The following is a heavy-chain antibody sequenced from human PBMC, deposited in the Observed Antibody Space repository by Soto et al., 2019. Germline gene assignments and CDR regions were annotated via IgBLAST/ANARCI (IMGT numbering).Heavy chain of an antibody. CDR2: VRSNTDGGTA. D-gene: IGHD3-10*01. V-gene: IGHV3-15*07. J-gene: IGHJ4*02. CDR3: TTDHHPGSGSPDY. CDR1: GFTFSNAW. Sequence: GGSLRLSCAGSGFTFSNAWMNWVRQAPGKGLEWVGRVRSNTDGGTADHAAPVKGRFTISRDDSKNTLYLQMDSLKIEDTAVYYCTTDHHPGSGSPDYWGQGTLVTVSS.